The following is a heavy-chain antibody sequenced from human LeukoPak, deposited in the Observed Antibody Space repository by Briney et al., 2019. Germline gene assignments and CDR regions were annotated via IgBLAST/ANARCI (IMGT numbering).Heavy chain of an antibody. CDR3: ASSHRGYYGSGSFDY. J-gene: IGHJ4*02. D-gene: IGHD3-10*01. Sequence: PSQTLSLTCTVSGGSISSGSYYWSWIRQPAGKGLEWIGRIYTSGSTNYNPSLKSRFTISVDTSKNQFSLKLSSVTAADTAVYYCASSHRGYYGSGSFDYWGQGTLVTVSS. CDR2: IYTSGST. V-gene: IGHV4-61*02. CDR1: GGSISSGSYY.